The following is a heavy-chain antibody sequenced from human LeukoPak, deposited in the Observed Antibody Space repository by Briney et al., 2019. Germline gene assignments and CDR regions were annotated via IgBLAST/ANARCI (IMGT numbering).Heavy chain of an antibody. J-gene: IGHJ4*02. V-gene: IGHV4-39*01. CDR2: IYYSGST. CDR1: GGSISSSSYY. D-gene: IGHD3-22*01. CDR3: ARHESGYYYGFDY. Sequence: SETLSLTCTVSGGSISSSSYYWGWIRQPPGKGLEWIGSIYYSGSTYYNPSLKSRVTISVDTSKNQFSLKLSSVTTADTAVYYCARHESGYYYGFDYWGQGTLVTVSS.